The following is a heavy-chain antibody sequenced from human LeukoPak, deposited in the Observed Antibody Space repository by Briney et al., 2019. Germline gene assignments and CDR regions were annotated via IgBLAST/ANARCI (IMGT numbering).Heavy chain of an antibody. V-gene: IGHV4-59*12. CDR3: ARAPLYGSGRDAFDI. J-gene: IGHJ3*02. CDR2: IYYSGST. CDR1: GGSISSYY. D-gene: IGHD3-10*01. Sequence: TSETLSLTCTVSGGSISSYYWSWIRQPPGKGLEWIGYIYYSGSTNYNPSLKSRVTISVDTSKNQFSLKLSSVTAADTAVYYCARAPLYGSGRDAFDIWGQGTMVTASS.